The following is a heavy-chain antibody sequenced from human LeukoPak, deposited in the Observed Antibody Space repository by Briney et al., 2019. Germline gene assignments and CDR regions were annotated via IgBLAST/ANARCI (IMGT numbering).Heavy chain of an antibody. CDR2: MSPNSGNT. CDR3: ARDRVGVGGNGWES. V-gene: IGHV1-8*01. Sequence: GASVKVSCKASGYTFSNYDINWVRQATGQGLEWIGWMSPNSGNTGYVKKFQGRVTMTRDTSIGTAYMELSSLTSEDTAIYYCARDRVGVGGNGWESWGQGTLVTVSS. CDR1: GYTFSNYD. D-gene: IGHD6-19*01. J-gene: IGHJ4*02.